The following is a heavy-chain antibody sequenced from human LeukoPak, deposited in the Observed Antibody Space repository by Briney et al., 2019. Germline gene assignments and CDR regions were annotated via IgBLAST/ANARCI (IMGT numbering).Heavy chain of an antibody. V-gene: IGHV4-59*08. CDR1: GGSMTSYY. J-gene: IGHJ3*02. Sequence: SETLSLTCTVSGGSMTSYYWGWIRQPPGKGLEWIAYIYYRGNTNYNPSLKSRVTISVDTSKNQFSLQLRSVSAADTAAYYCARTYCSGGQCYDAFDIWGQGTMVTVSS. CDR2: IYYRGNT. D-gene: IGHD2-15*01. CDR3: ARTYCSGGQCYDAFDI.